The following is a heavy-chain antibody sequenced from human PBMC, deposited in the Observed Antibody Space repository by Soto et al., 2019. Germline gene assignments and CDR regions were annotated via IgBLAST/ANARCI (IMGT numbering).Heavy chain of an antibody. CDR1: GFTFSNAW. J-gene: IGHJ4*02. V-gene: IGHV3-15*01. CDR3: TTAAVGRELPGNY. CDR2: IKSKTDGGTT. D-gene: IGHD1-26*01. Sequence: GGSLRLSCAASGFTFSNAWMSWVRQAPGKGLEWVGRIKSKTDGGTTDYAAPVKGRFTISRDDSKNTLYLQMNSLKTGDTAVYYCTTAAVGRELPGNYWGQGTLVTVSS.